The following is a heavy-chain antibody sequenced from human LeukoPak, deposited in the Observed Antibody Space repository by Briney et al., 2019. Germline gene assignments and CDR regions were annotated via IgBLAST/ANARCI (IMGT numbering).Heavy chain of an antibody. CDR1: GGSISSGGYY. D-gene: IGHD3-10*01. CDR2: IYYSGST. CDR3: ARSRVRGVFDY. V-gene: IGHV4-31*03. Sequence: SETLSLTCTVSGGSISSGGYYWSWIRQHPGMGLEWIGYIYYSGSTYYNPSLKSRVTISVDTSKNQFSLKLSSVTAADTAVYYCARSRVRGVFDYWGQGTLVTVSS. J-gene: IGHJ4*02.